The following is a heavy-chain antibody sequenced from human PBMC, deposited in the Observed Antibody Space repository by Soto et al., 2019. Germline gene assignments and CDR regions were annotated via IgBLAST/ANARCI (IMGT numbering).Heavy chain of an antibody. CDR3: ARVPCSTTSCYTYYYYYGMDV. CDR1: GYTFTSYA. J-gene: IGHJ6*02. V-gene: IGHV1-3*01. D-gene: IGHD2-2*02. CDR2: INAGNGNT. Sequence: QVQLVQSGAEVKKPGASVKVSCKASGYTFTSYAMHWVRQAPGQRLEWMGWINAGNGNTKYSQKFQGRVTITRDTSASTAHMELSSLRSEDTAVYYCARVPCSTTSCYTYYYYYGMDVWGQGTTVTVSS.